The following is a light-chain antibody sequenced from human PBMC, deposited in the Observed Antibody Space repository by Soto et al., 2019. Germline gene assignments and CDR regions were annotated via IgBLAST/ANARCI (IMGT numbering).Light chain of an antibody. V-gene: IGLV2-14*01. CDR1: SSDDGGYNY. Sequence: QSALTQPASVSGSPGQSITISCTGTSSDDGGYNYVSWYQQHAGKAPKLMIYEVSNRPSGVSNRFSGSKSGDTASLTISGLQAEDEADYYCSSYTTTNTLAVFGTGTKLTVL. CDR3: SSYTTTNTLAV. J-gene: IGLJ1*01. CDR2: EVS.